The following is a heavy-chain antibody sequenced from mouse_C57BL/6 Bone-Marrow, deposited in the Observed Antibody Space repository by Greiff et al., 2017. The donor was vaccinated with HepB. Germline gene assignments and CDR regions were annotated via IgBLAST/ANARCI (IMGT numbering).Heavy chain of an antibody. J-gene: IGHJ1*03. V-gene: IGHV3-6*01. D-gene: IGHD1-1*01. CDR1: GYSITSGYY. Sequence: DVQLQESGPGLVKPSQSLSLTCSVTGYSITSGYYWNWIRQFPGNKLEWMGYISYDGSNNYNPSLKNRISITRDTSKNQFFLKLNSVTTEDTATYYCARDTTVVAWYFDVWGTGTTVTVSS. CDR2: ISYDGSN. CDR3: ARDTTVVAWYFDV.